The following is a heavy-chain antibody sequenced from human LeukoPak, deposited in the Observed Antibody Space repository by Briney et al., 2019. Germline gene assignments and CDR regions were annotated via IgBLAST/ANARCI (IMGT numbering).Heavy chain of an antibody. CDR2: ISYDGSNK. CDR1: GFTFSSYA. J-gene: IGHJ2*01. Sequence: GGSLRLSCAASGFTFSSYAMHWVRQAPGKGLEWVAVISYDGSNKYYADSVKGRFTISRDNSKNTLYLQMNSLRAEDTAVYYCARGRRTTVGYFDLWGRGTLVTVSS. V-gene: IGHV3-30-3*01. D-gene: IGHD4-23*01. CDR3: ARGRRTTVGYFDL.